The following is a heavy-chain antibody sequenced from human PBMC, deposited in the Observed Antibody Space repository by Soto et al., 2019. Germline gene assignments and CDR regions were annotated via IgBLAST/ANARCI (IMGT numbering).Heavy chain of an antibody. V-gene: IGHV1-2*04. J-gene: IGHJ3*02. CDR3: ARDFKPYYYDSSGPDAFDI. D-gene: IGHD3-22*01. Sequence: ASVKVSCKASGYTFTSYDINWVRQAPGQGLEWMGWINPNSGGTNYAQKFQGWVTMTRDTSISTAYMELSRLRSDDTAVYYCARDFKPYYYDSSGPDAFDIWGQGTMVTVSS. CDR2: INPNSGGT. CDR1: GYTFTSYD.